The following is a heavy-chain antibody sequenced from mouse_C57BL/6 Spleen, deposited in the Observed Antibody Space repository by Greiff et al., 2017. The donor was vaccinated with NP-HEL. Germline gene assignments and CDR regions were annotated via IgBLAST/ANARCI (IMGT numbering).Heavy chain of an antibody. CDR2: IHPTSGST. CDR3: ARRDYYAWFAY. CDR1: GYTFTSYW. V-gene: IGHV1-64*01. Sequence: QVQLQQPGAELVKPGASVKLSCKASGYTFTSYWMHWVKQRPGQGLEWIGMIHPTSGSTNYNEKFKSKATLTVDKSSSTAYMQLSSLTSEDSAVYYCARRDYYAWFAYWGQGTLVTVSA. J-gene: IGHJ3*01. D-gene: IGHD1-1*02.